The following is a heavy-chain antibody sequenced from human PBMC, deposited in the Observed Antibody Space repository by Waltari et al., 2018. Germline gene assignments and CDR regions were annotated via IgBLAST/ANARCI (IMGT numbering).Heavy chain of an antibody. CDR1: GFTVSSNH. V-gene: IGHV3-66*02. J-gene: IGHJ4*02. Sequence: EVQLVESGGGLVHPGGSLRLSCAASGFTVSSNHMSWVRQAPGKGLEWVSLFYSAGSSYYADSVRGRFSISRDNSKNTLHLQMNSLRAEDTAMYYCARARDEDTAMVYFDHWGQGVLVSVSS. CDR2: FYSAGSS. CDR3: ARARDEDTAMVYFDH. D-gene: IGHD5-18*01.